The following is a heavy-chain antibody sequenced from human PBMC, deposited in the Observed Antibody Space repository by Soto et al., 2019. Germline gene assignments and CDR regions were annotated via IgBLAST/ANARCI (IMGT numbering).Heavy chain of an antibody. CDR1: GYTFTNYY. CDR3: ARGWSGSSWYNT. V-gene: IGHV1-2*02. CDR2: ISPNSGGT. Sequence: GASVKVSCKASGYTFTNYYIYWVRQAPGQGLEWMGWISPNSGGTNYEQEFQGRVTMTRDRSSSTAYMELNSLRSDDTAIYYCARGWSGSSWYNTWG. J-gene: IGHJ5*01. D-gene: IGHD6-13*01.